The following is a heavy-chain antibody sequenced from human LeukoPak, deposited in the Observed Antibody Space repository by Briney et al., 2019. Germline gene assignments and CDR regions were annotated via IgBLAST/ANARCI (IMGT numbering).Heavy chain of an antibody. J-gene: IGHJ4*02. D-gene: IGHD6-19*01. CDR2: INSDASAT. Sequence: GGSLRLSCAASGFTFSSYWMSWVRQAPGKGLVWVSRINSDASATTYADSVKGRFTISRDNAKNTLYLQMNSLRAEDTAVYYCARVTAVAGTSVGVDAWGQGILVTVS. CDR3: ARVTAVAGTSVGVDA. V-gene: IGHV3-74*01. CDR1: GFTFSSYW.